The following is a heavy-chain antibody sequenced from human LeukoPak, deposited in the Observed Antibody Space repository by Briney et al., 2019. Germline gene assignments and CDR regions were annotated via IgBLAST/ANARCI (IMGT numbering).Heavy chain of an antibody. CDR1: GYTFTGYY. D-gene: IGHD6-19*01. CDR2: INPNSGGT. Sequence: ASVKVSCKASGYTFTGYYMHWVRQAPGQGLEWMGWINPNSGGTNYAQKFQGRVTMTRDTSMSTAYMELKRLRSDDTAVYYCARDLGISGWYAPPLGYFDYWGQGTLLTVSS. V-gene: IGHV1-2*02. J-gene: IGHJ4*02. CDR3: ARDLGISGWYAPPLGYFDY.